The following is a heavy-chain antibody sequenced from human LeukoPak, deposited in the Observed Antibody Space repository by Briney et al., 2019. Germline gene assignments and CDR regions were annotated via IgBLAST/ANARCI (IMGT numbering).Heavy chain of an antibody. D-gene: IGHD3-22*01. CDR1: GGSISSYY. V-gene: IGHV4-34*01. CDR2: INHSGST. CDR3: ARTDYDSSPPGAFDI. J-gene: IGHJ3*02. Sequence: SETLSLTCTVSGGSISSYYWSWIRQPPGKGLEWIGEINHSGSTNYNPSLKSRVTISVDTSKNQFSLKLSSVTAADTAVYYCARTDYDSSPPGAFDIWGQGTMVTVSS.